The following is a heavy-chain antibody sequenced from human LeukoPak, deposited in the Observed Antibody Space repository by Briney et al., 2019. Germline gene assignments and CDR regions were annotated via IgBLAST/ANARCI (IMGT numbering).Heavy chain of an antibody. V-gene: IGHV1-18*01. J-gene: IGHJ3*02. CDR2: ISAYNGNT. Sequence: GASVKVSCKASGYTFTSYGISWVRQAPGQGLEWMGWISAYNGNTNYAQKLQGRVTMTEDTSTDTAYMELSSLRSEDTAVYYCARQGPNPYYYDSSGYYYEGAFDIWGQGTMVTVSS. CDR1: GYTFTSYG. D-gene: IGHD3-22*01. CDR3: ARQGPNPYYYDSSGYYYEGAFDI.